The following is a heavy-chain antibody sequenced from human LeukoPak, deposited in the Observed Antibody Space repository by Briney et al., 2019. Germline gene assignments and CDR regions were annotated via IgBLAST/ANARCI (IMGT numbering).Heavy chain of an antibody. CDR1: GGSISSSRFY. V-gene: IGHV4-39*01. Sequence: KPSETLSLTCIVSGGSISSSRFYWGWIRQPPGKGLEWIGTIYYSGSTYYNPSLKSRVTISADTSKNQFPLNLSSVTAADTGVYYCARHVSSDHRIVVVTSDWYFDRWGRGTLVTVSS. J-gene: IGHJ2*01. CDR2: IYYSGST. D-gene: IGHD2-21*02. CDR3: ARHVSSDHRIVVVTSDWYFDR.